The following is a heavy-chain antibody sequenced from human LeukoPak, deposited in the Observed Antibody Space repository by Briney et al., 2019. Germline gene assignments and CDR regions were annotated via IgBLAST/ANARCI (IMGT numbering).Heavy chain of an antibody. CDR3: ARRGALRYYDSSGYYST. CDR1: GGSFSGYY. Sequence: SETLSLTCAVYGGSFSGYYWSWIRQPPGKGLEWIGEINHSGSTKYNPSLKSRVTISVDTSKNQFSLKLSSVTAADTAVYYCARRGALRYYDSSGYYSTWGQGTLVTVSS. V-gene: IGHV4-34*01. D-gene: IGHD3-22*01. CDR2: INHSGST. J-gene: IGHJ5*02.